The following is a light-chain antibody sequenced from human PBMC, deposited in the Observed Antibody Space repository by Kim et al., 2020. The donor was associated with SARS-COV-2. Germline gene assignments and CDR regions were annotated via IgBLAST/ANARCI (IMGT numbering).Light chain of an antibody. CDR2: DAS. V-gene: IGKV1D-13*01. Sequence: ASVGDSVTITCRASQGIGTTLAWYQQSPGKPPKVLIYDASSLESGVPARFSGSGTGTDFTLTISSLQPGDFATYYCQQFSNFEVTFGGGTKVDIK. CDR3: QQFSNFEVT. CDR1: QGIGTT. J-gene: IGKJ4*01.